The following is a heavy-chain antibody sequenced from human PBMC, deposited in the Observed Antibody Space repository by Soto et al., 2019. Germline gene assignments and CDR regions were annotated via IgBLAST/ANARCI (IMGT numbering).Heavy chain of an antibody. Sequence: SETLSLTCTVSGGSSSGGGYYCSWIRQHPGKGLEWIGYIYYSGRAYYNPSLKSRVTISLDTSKNQFSLELSSVSAADTAVYYCASLVDYDSSGYNLWGQGTLVTSPQ. CDR1: GGSSSGGGYY. J-gene: IGHJ5*02. V-gene: IGHV4-31*03. CDR2: IYYSGRA. CDR3: ASLVDYDSSGYNL. D-gene: IGHD3-22*01.